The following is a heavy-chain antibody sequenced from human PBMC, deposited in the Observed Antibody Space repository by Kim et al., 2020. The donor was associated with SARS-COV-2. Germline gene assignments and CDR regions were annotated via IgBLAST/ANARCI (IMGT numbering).Heavy chain of an antibody. CDR2: IKQDGSEK. CDR3: ARDAFTMVRGVIITTPSFDY. J-gene: IGHJ4*02. CDR1: GFTFSSYW. D-gene: IGHD3-10*01. Sequence: GGSLRLSCAASGFTFSSYWMSWVRQAPGKGLEWVANIKQDGSEKYYVDSVKGRFTISRDNAKNSLYLQMNSLRAEDTAVYYCARDAFTMVRGVIITTPSFDYWGQGTLVTVSS. V-gene: IGHV3-7*03.